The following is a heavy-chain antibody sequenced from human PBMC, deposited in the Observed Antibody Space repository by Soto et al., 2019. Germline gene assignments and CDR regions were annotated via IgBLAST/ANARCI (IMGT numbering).Heavy chain of an antibody. D-gene: IGHD3-16*01. CDR1: GFIFNTYT. CDR3: ARGYDGLDY. Sequence: EVQVMESGGGLVKPGGSLRLSCAASGFIFNTYTMNWVRQAPGKGLEWVSSISSSSNYIFYADSVKGRFIISRDNAKNSLYLQMNSLRDEDTAVYYCARGYDGLDYWGQGALVTVSS. J-gene: IGHJ4*02. CDR2: ISSSSNYI. V-gene: IGHV3-21*01.